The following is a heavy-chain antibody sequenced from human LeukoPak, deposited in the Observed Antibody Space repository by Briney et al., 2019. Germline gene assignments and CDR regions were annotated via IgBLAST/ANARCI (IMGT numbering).Heavy chain of an antibody. J-gene: IGHJ5*02. V-gene: IGHV1-2*02. D-gene: IGHD3-10*01. CDR3: ATNILVRDIINWFDP. CDR2: IKPNSGGT. CDR1: GYIFADYY. Sequence: GASVKVSCKASGYIFADYYIHWVRQAPGQGLEWMGWIKPNSGGTRSAQKFQGRVTMTRDTSISTAYMEPSSLRYDDTAVYYCATNILVRDIINWFDPWGQGTLVTVSS.